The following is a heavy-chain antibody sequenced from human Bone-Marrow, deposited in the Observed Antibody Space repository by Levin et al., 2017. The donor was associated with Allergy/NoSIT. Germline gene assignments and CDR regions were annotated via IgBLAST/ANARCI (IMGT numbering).Heavy chain of an antibody. CDR3: VRDGANPWTWDS. J-gene: IGHJ4*02. CDR2: IYTNGHT. V-gene: IGHV3-53*01. Sequence: GGSLRLSCAASGFFVTNNYMSWVRQAPGKGPEWVSIIYTNGHTVYADSVKGRFTISRDSSENTVYLQMNSLRVEDTAVYYCVRDGANPWTWDSWGQGTLVTVSS. CDR1: GFFVTNNY. D-gene: IGHD1-14*01.